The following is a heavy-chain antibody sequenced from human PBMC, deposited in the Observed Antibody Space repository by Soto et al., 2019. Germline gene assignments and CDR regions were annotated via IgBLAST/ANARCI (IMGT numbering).Heavy chain of an antibody. CDR1: GYTFTSYG. CDR2: ISAYNGST. CDR3: ADGPYYFDY. V-gene: IGHV1-18*01. J-gene: IGHJ4*02. Sequence: ASVKVSCKASGYTFTSYGISWVRQAPGQGLEWMGWISAYNGSTNYADSVKGRFTISRDNSKNTLSLQMNSLRAEDTAVYYCADGPYYFDYWGQGTLITVSS.